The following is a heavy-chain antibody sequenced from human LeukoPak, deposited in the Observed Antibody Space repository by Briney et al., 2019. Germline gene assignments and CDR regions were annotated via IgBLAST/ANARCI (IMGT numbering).Heavy chain of an antibody. CDR2: IKQDGSEK. CDR1: GFTFSTYW. CDR3: ARQFRGESSH. D-gene: IGHD2-21*01. J-gene: IGHJ4*02. Sequence: GGSLRLSCAASGFTFSTYWMNWVRLAPGKGLEWVANIKQDGSEKYYVDSVKGRFTISRDNAKNSLYLQMNSLRAEDTAVYYCARQFRGESSHWGQGTLVTVSS. V-gene: IGHV3-7*02.